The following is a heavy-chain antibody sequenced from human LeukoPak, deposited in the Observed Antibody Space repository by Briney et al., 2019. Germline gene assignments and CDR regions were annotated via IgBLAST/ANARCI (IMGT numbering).Heavy chain of an antibody. D-gene: IGHD5-18*01. CDR3: ARVPGYSYGYVSY. CDR2: IKQDGSEK. Sequence: PGGSLRLSCAASGFTFSSYWVSWVRQAPGKGLEWVANIKQDGSEKYYVDSVKGRFTISRDNAKNTLYLQMNSLRAEDTAVYYCARVPGYSYGYVSYWGQGTLVTVSS. V-gene: IGHV3-7*01. J-gene: IGHJ4*02. CDR1: GFTFSSYW.